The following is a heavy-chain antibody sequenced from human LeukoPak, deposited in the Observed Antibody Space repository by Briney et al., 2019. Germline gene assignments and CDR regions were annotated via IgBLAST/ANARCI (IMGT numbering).Heavy chain of an antibody. V-gene: IGHV4-59*01. J-gene: IGHJ5*02. Sequence: SETLSLTCTVSGGSISSYYWSWIRQPPGKGLEWIGHIYYSGSTNYNPSLKSRVTIPVDTSKNQFSLKLSSVPAADTAVYYCARSPYYYDSSGYYYFWFDPWGQGTLVTVSS. CDR2: IYYSGST. CDR1: GGSISSYY. CDR3: ARSPYYYDSSGYYYFWFDP. D-gene: IGHD3-22*01.